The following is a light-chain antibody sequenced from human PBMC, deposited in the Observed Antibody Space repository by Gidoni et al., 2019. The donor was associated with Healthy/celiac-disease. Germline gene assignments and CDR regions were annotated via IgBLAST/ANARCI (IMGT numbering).Light chain of an antibody. CDR3: QQRSTLWT. CDR2: DAS. J-gene: IGKJ1*01. CDR1: QSVSSY. Sequence: EIVLTQSPATLSLSPGERATLSCRASQSVSSYLAWYQQKPGQAPRLLIYDASNRATGIPARFSGSGSGTDFTLTISSLEPEDFAVYYCQQRSTLWTFXQXTKVEIK. V-gene: IGKV3-11*01.